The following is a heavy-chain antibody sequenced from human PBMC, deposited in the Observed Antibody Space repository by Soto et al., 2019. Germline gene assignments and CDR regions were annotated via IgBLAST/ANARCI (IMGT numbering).Heavy chain of an antibody. J-gene: IGHJ4*01. Sequence: PGGSLRLSCAASGFTFSSHAMHWVRQAPGKGPEWVATISYHSKNTYYADSMRGRFTISRDNPKNTLYLQMNSLRPDDTAVYYCARDPDEDQLNPGGSFDTWGHGTLVTVSS. CDR2: ISYHSKNT. D-gene: IGHD1-1*01. V-gene: IGHV3-30*04. CDR3: ARDPDEDQLNPGGSFDT. CDR1: GFTFSSHA.